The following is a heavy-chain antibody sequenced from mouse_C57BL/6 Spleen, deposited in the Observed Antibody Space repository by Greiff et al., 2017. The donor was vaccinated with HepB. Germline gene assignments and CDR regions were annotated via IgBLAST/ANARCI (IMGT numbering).Heavy chain of an antibody. CDR3: ARGRLPGFDYYAMDY. Sequence: QVQLQQPGAELVKPGASVKLSCKASGYTFTSYWMHWVKQRPGQGLEWIGMIHPNSGSTNYNEKFKSKATLTVDKSSSTAYMQLSSLTSEDSAVYYCARGRLPGFDYYAMDYWGQGTSVTVSS. D-gene: IGHD2-2*01. CDR1: GYTFTSYW. CDR2: IHPNSGST. V-gene: IGHV1-64*01. J-gene: IGHJ4*01.